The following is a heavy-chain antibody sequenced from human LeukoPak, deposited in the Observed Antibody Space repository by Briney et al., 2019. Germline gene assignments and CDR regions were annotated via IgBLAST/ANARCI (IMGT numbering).Heavy chain of an antibody. CDR3: AKLALRFDLIVVVPAASSEFDY. Sequence: QPGGSLRLSCAASGFTFSSYAMSWVRQAPGKGLEWVSAISGSGGSTYYADSVKGRFTISRDNSKNTLYLQMNSLRAEDTAVYYCAKLALRFDLIVVVPAASSEFDYWGQGTLVTVSS. D-gene: IGHD2-2*01. CDR2: ISGSGGST. CDR1: GFTFSSYA. J-gene: IGHJ4*02. V-gene: IGHV3-23*01.